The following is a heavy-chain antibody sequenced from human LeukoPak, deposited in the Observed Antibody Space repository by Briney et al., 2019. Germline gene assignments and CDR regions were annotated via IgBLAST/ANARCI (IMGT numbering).Heavy chain of an antibody. D-gene: IGHD6-19*01. CDR1: GFTFSSYA. Sequence: PGGSLRLSCAASGFTFSSYAMSWVRQAPGKGLEWVSAISGSGGSTYCADSVKGRFTISRDNSKNTLYLQMNSLRAEDTAVYYCAKVPEYSSGWTNWFDPWGQGTLVTVSS. V-gene: IGHV3-23*01. CDR2: ISGSGGST. CDR3: AKVPEYSSGWTNWFDP. J-gene: IGHJ5*02.